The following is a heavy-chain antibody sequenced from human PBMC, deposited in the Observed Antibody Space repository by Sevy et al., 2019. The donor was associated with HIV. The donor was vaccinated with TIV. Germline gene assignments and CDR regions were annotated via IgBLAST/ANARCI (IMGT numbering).Heavy chain of an antibody. CDR2: INTNTGNP. CDR3: ARTSRGIVVVAAAQHYYGMDV. CDR1: GYTFTSYG. Sequence: ASVKVSCKASGYTFTSYGMNWVRQAHGQGLEWMGWINTNTGNPTYAQGFTGRFVFSLDTSVSTAYLQISSLKAEDTAIYYCARTSRGIVVVAAAQHYYGMDVWGQGTTVTVSS. J-gene: IGHJ6*02. D-gene: IGHD2-2*01. V-gene: IGHV7-4-1*02.